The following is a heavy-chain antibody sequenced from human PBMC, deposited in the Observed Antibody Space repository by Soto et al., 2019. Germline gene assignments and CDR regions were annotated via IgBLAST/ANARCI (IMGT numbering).Heavy chain of an antibody. CDR3: ARTSAAGPYNWFDP. Sequence: ASVKVSCKASGGTFSSYAISWVRQAPGQGLEWMGGISAYNGNTNYAQKLQGRVTMTTDTSTSTACMELRSLRSDDTAVYYCARTSAAGPYNWFDPWGQGTQVTVSS. D-gene: IGHD6-13*01. J-gene: IGHJ5*02. CDR2: ISAYNGNT. CDR1: GGTFSSYA. V-gene: IGHV1-18*01.